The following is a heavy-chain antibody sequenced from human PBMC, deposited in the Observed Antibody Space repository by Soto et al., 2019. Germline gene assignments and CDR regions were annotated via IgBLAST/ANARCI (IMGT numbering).Heavy chain of an antibody. CDR2: IIPILGIA. V-gene: IGHV1-69*02. Sequence: QVQLVQSGAEVKKPGSSVKVSCKASGGTFSSYTISWVRQAPGQGLEWMGRIIPILGIANYAQKFQGRVTITADKSTSTAYMELSSRRSEDTAVYYCAGTPSIAASAEEPAFDIWGQGTMVTVSS. D-gene: IGHD6-6*01. CDR1: GGTFSSYT. CDR3: AGTPSIAASAEEPAFDI. J-gene: IGHJ3*02.